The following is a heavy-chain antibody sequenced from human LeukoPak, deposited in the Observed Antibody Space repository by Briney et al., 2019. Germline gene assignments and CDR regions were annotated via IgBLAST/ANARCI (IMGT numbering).Heavy chain of an antibody. CDR3: ASSLYCSSTSCYPGSFDY. Sequence: SVRVSCKASGGTFSSYAISWVRQAPGQGLEWMGGIIPIFGTANYAQKFQGRVTITTDESTSTAYMELSSLRSEDTAVYYCASSLYCSSTSCYPGSFDYWGQGTLVTVSS. V-gene: IGHV1-69*05. D-gene: IGHD2-2*01. CDR1: GGTFSSYA. J-gene: IGHJ4*02. CDR2: IIPIFGTA.